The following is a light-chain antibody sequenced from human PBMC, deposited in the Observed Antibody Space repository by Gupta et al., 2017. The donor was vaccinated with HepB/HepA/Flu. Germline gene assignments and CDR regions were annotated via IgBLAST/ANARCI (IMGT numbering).Light chain of an antibody. V-gene: IGKV3-15*01. CDR2: GAS. CDR1: QSVASN. Sequence: EIVMTQSPATLSVSPGERATLSCRASQSVASNLAWYQQKPGQAPRLLIFGASTRAPGIPAKFSGGGSGTDFTLTINSLQSDDFAVYYCQHYANLPLTFGGGTKVEIK. CDR3: QHYANLPLT. J-gene: IGKJ4*01.